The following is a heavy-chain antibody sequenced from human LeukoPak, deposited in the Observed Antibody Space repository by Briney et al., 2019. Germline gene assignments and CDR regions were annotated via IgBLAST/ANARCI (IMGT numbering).Heavy chain of an antibody. CDR1: GFTFNNVW. Sequence: GGSLRLSCEASGFTFNNVWMSWVRQAPGKGLEWVSVISTPGTTYYADSVKGRFAISRDNSNNTLYLQMNSLRAEDTAVYYCARVVAAAATLDWFDPWGQGTLVTVSS. V-gene: IGHV3-66*01. CDR2: ISTPGTT. CDR3: ARVVAAAATLDWFDP. J-gene: IGHJ5*02. D-gene: IGHD6-13*01.